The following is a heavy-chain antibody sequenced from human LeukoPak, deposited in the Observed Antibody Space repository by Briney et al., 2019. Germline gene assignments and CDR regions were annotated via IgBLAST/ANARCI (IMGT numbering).Heavy chain of an antibody. CDR3: AREEARSIAAAGTTYAFDI. D-gene: IGHD6-13*01. J-gene: IGHJ3*02. Sequence: HPGGSLRLSCAASGFIFSSYGMHWVRRAPGKGLEWVAVIWYDGSNKYYADSVKGRFTIPRDNSKNTLYLQMNSLRAEDTAVYYCAREEARSIAAAGTTYAFDIWGQGTMVTVSS. V-gene: IGHV3-33*01. CDR2: IWYDGSNK. CDR1: GFIFSSYG.